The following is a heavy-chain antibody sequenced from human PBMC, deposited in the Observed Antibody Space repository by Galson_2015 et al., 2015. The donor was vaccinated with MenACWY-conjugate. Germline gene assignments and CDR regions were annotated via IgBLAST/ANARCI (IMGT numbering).Heavy chain of an antibody. Sequence: EWVSSVSSGGSSKYYADSVKGRVNISRANPKNTVYLQMNSLRAEDTAVYYCAKDWGAYYYDSSAYFQYWGQGAPVTVSS. CDR2: VSSGGSSK. J-gene: IGHJ4*02. CDR3: AKDWGAYYYDSSAYFQY. V-gene: IGHV3-23*01. D-gene: IGHD3-22*01.